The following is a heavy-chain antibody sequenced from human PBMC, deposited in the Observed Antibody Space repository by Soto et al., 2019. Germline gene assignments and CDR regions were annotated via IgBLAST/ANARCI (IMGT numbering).Heavy chain of an antibody. CDR1: GGSFSGYY. CDR2: INHSGST. CDR3: ARGYYDILTGEYDGMDV. J-gene: IGHJ6*02. V-gene: IGHV4-34*01. Sequence: QVQLQQWGAGLLKPSETLSLTCAVYGGSFSGYYWSWIRQPPGKGLEWIGEINHSGSTNYNPSLKGRVTISVDTPKNQFSLKLSSVTAADTAVYYCARGYYDILTGEYDGMDVWGQGTTVTVSS. D-gene: IGHD3-9*01.